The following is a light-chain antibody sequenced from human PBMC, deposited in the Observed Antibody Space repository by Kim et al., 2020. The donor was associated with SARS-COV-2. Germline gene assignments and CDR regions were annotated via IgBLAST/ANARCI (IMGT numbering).Light chain of an antibody. CDR1: KLGDKH. CDR3: QAWDTSTTYV. J-gene: IGLJ1*01. Sequence: SYELTQPPSVSVSPGQTASITCSGDKLGDKHACWYQQKPGQSPVLVIYQDNKRPSGIPERFSGSNSGNTVTLTISGTQAMDEADYYCQAWDTSTTYVFGT. V-gene: IGLV3-1*01. CDR2: QDN.